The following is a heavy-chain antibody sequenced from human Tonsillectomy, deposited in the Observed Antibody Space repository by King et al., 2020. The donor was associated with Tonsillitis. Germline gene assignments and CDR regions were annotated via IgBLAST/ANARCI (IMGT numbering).Heavy chain of an antibody. CDR1: GFTFSNYP. V-gene: IGHV3-30*01. D-gene: IGHD7-27*01. CDR3: ARGGDERGTDY. J-gene: IGHJ4*02. Sequence: VQLVESGGGVVQPGRSLRLSCAASGFTFSNYPMHWVRQAPGKGLEWVAVISYDGSNKYYADSVMGRFTISRDNSKNTLYLQMTSLRAEDTAVYYCARGGDERGTDYWGQGTLVTVSS. CDR2: ISYDGSNK.